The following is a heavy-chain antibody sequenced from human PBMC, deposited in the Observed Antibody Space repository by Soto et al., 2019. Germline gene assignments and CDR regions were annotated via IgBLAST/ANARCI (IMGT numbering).Heavy chain of an antibody. CDR3: YDGMDV. CDR1: GGSFSGYY. Sequence: SETLSLTCAVYGGSFSGYYWSWIRQPPGKGLEWIGEINHSGSTNYNPSLKSRVTISVDTSKNQFSLKLSSVTVGHCSGGSCYDGMDVWGQGTTVTVSS. V-gene: IGHV4-34*01. J-gene: IGHJ6*02. CDR2: INHSGST. D-gene: IGHD2-15*01.